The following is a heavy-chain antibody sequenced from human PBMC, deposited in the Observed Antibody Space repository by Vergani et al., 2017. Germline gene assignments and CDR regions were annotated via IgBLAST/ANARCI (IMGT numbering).Heavy chain of an antibody. Sequence: QVTLRESGPALVKPTQTLTLTCTFSGFSLSTSGMCVSWIRQPPGKALEWLALIDWDDDKYYSTSLKTRLTISKDTSKNQVVLTMTNMDPVDTATDYWARVAVYGTRVAAVGLDVWGKGTTVTVSS. D-gene: IGHD6-13*01. CDR3: ARVAVYGTRVAAVGLDV. CDR2: IDWDDDK. J-gene: IGHJ6*04. CDR1: GFSLSTSGMC. V-gene: IGHV2-70*01.